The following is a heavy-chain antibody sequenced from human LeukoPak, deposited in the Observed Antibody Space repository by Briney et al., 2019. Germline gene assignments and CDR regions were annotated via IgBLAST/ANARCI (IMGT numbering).Heavy chain of an antibody. CDR1: GGTFISYA. V-gene: IGHV1-69*13. Sequence: GASVNVSCTASGGTFISYAISWVRQAPGQGLEWMGGIIPIFGTANYAQKFQGRVTITADESTSTAYMELSSLRSEDTAVYYCARGFDYDSSGSHPSWFDPWGQGTLVTVSS. D-gene: IGHD3-22*01. CDR2: IIPIFGTA. CDR3: ARGFDYDSSGSHPSWFDP. J-gene: IGHJ5*02.